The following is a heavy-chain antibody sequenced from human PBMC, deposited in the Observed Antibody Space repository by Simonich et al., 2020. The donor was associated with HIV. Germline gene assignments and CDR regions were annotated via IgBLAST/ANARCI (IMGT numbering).Heavy chain of an antibody. CDR2: IDPKSGGT. V-gene: IGHV1-2*06. Sequence: QVQLVQSGAEVENPGASVKVSCKASGYTFTGYYMHWVRQAPGQGLERMGRIDPKSGGTNAAQRCRGRVTMTRDTSISTAYMELSSLRSDDTAIYYCASPYGINSPDAFAIWGQGTLVTVSS. CDR3: ASPYGINSPDAFAI. CDR1: GYTFTGYY. J-gene: IGHJ3*02. D-gene: IGHD4-17*01.